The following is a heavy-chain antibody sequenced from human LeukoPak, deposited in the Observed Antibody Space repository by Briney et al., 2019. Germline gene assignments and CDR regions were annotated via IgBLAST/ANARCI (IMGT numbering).Heavy chain of an antibody. CDR2: INHSGST. J-gene: IGHJ4*02. Sequence: SETLSLTCAVYGGSFSGYYWSWIRQPPGKGLEWIGEINHSGSTNYNPSLKSLVTISVDTSKNQFSLKLSSVTAADTAVYYCARAVLLWFGELPYFDYWGQGTLVTVSS. D-gene: IGHD3-10*01. V-gene: IGHV4-34*01. CDR3: ARAVLLWFGELPYFDY. CDR1: GGSFSGYY.